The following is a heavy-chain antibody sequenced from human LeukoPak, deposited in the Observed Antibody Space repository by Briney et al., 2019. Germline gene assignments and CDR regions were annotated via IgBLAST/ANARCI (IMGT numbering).Heavy chain of an antibody. Sequence: GASVKVSRKASGYTFTGDYMHWVRQAPGQGLEWMGWINPNSGGTNYAQKFQGRVTMTRDTSISTAYMELSRLRSDDTAVYYCARDRITIFGVVIPLGYYYYMDVWGKGTTVTVSS. CDR2: INPNSGGT. D-gene: IGHD3-3*01. CDR3: ARDRITIFGVVIPLGYYYYMDV. CDR1: GYTFTGDY. J-gene: IGHJ6*03. V-gene: IGHV1-2*02.